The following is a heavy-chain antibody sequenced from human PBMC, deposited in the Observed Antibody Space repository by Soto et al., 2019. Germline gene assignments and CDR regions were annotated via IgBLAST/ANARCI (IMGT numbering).Heavy chain of an antibody. Sequence: QVQLMESGGGVVQPGRSLTLSCAASGFTFSGYAMHWVRQLPGKGLEWLTLMSHDGGNIRYADSVKGRFTISRDNSRNTLALQMSSLRPEDTAVYYCARGTGPGSYLIDYWGQGSLVIVSS. CDR3: ARGTGPGSYLIDY. D-gene: IGHD3-10*01. CDR2: MSHDGGNI. J-gene: IGHJ4*02. V-gene: IGHV3-30-3*01. CDR1: GFTFSGYA.